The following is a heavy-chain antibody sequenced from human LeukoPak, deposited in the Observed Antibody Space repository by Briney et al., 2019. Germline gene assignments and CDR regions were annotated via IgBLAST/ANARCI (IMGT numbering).Heavy chain of an antibody. D-gene: IGHD1-1*01. CDR1: GFTFSSYG. Sequence: GRSLRLSCAASGFTFSSYGMHWVRQAPGKGLEWVAVISYDGSNKYYADSVKGRFTIPRDNSKNTLYLQMNSLRAEDTAVYYCAKDLTTTGTTPFDYWGQGTLVTVSS. CDR2: ISYDGSNK. CDR3: AKDLTTTGTTPFDY. V-gene: IGHV3-30*18. J-gene: IGHJ4*02.